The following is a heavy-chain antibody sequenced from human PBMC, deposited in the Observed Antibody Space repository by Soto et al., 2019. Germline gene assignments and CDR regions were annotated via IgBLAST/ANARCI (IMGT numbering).Heavy chain of an antibody. J-gene: IGHJ6*02. CDR1: GGTFSSYA. CDR2: IIPIFGTA. CDR3: ARGVVRGVNGDWDYYYCMDV. Sequence: QVQLVQSGAEVKKPGSSVKVSCKASGGTFSSYAISWVRQAPGQGLEWMGGIIPIFGTANYAQKFQGRVTITADESTSTAYMELSSLRSEDTAVYYCARGVVRGVNGDWDYYYCMDVWGQGTTVTVSS. V-gene: IGHV1-69*12. D-gene: IGHD3-10*01.